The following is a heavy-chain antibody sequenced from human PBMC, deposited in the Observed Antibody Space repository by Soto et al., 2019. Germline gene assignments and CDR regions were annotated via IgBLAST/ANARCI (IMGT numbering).Heavy chain of an antibody. J-gene: IGHJ4*02. CDR3: AKAGMVRNYKNFDY. CDR2: ISDSGGST. CDR1: GFTFSSYV. D-gene: IGHD3-10*01. V-gene: IGHV3-23*01. Sequence: GGSLRLSCAASGFTFSSYVMSWVRQAPGKGLEWVSAISDSGGSTYYADSVKGRFTISRDNSKNTLYLQMNSLRAEDTAVYYCAKAGMVRNYKNFDYWGQGPLVTVSS.